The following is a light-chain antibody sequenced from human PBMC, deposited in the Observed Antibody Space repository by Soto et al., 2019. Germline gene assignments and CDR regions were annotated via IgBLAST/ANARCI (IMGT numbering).Light chain of an antibody. CDR3: CSYAGSSTLV. Sequence: QSALTQPASASGSPGQSITISCTGTSSNVGSYNLVSWYQQHPGTAPQLMTYKGSQRPAGVSNRFSASKSGNTASLTISGLQDEDEDDYYCCSYAGSSTLVFGGGTKVTVL. CDR1: SSNVGSYNL. V-gene: IGLV2-23*01. CDR2: KGS. J-gene: IGLJ3*02.